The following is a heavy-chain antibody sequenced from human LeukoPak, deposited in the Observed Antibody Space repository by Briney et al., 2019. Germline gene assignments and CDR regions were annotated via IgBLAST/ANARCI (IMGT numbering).Heavy chain of an antibody. CDR2: IYYSGST. CDR1: GGSISSSSYY. J-gene: IGHJ6*03. V-gene: IGHV4-61*01. D-gene: IGHD3-9*01. Sequence: KPSETLSLTCTVSGGSISSSSYYWSWIRQPPGKGLEWIGYIYYSGSTNYNPSLKSRVTISVDTSKNQFSLKLSSVTAADTAVYYCARGGLNILTTHYYYYMDVWGKGTTVTVSS. CDR3: ARGGLNILTTHYYYYMDV.